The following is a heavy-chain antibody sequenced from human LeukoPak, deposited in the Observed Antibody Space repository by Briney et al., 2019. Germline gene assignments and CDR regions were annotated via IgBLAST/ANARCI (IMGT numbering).Heavy chain of an antibody. Sequence: PSETLSLTCTVSGGSISNYYWSWIRQPPGKGLEWIGYIYYSGSTYYNPSLKSRVTISVDTSKNQFSLKLSSVTAADTAVYYCARVIFSDGGSYGGMDVWGKGTTVTVSS. CDR1: GGSISNYY. CDR2: IYYSGST. D-gene: IGHD1-26*01. V-gene: IGHV4-59*12. CDR3: ARVIFSDGGSYGGMDV. J-gene: IGHJ6*03.